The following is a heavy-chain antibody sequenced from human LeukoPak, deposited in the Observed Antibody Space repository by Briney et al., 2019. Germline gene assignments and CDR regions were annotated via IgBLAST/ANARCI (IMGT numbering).Heavy chain of an antibody. V-gene: IGHV1-2*02. CDR3: ARAYDFWSGYYTY. CDR2: INPNSGGT. D-gene: IGHD3-3*01. Sequence: ASVKVSCKASGYIFTGYYMHWVRQAPGQGLEWMGWINPNSGGTNYAQKFQGRVTMTRDTSISTAYMELSRLRSDDTAVYYCARAYDFWSGYYTYWGQGTLVTVSS. CDR1: GYIFTGYY. J-gene: IGHJ4*02.